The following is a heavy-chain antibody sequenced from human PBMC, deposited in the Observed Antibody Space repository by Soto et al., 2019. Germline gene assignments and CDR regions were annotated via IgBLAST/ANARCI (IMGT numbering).Heavy chain of an antibody. CDR3: AAXDYLTGFSYREIKWFDP. CDR2: IHYTGNT. J-gene: IGHJ5*02. CDR1: SGSISSYY. V-gene: IGHV4-59*01. D-gene: IGHD3-9*01. Sequence: PSETLSLTCTVSSGSISSYYWSWIRQPPGKGLEWIGYIHYTGNTNSNPSLKGRVTLSIDPSWNQFSLKLRSVTAADTAVCYCAAXDYLTGFSYREIKWFDPWGQGTLVTVSS.